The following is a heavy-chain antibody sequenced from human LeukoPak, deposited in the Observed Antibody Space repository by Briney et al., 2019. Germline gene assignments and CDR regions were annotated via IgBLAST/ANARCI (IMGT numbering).Heavy chain of an antibody. V-gene: IGHV1-24*01. D-gene: IGHD2-2*01. CDR2: FDPEDGET. CDR1: GYTLTELS. CDR3: VCCSSTSCYGGYYFDY. J-gene: IGHJ4*02. Sequence: ASVKVSCKVSGYTLTELSMHWVRQAPGKGLEWMEGFDPEDGETIYAQKFQGRVTMTEDTSTDTAYMELSSLRSEDTAVYYCVCCSSTSCYGGYYFDYWGQGTLVTVSS.